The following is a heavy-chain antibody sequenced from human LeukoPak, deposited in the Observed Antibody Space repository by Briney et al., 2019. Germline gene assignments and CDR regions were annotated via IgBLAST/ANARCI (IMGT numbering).Heavy chain of an antibody. Sequence: GGSLRLSCAASRFTFSSYAMSWVRQAPGKGLEWVSAISGSGGSTYYADSVKGRFTISRDNSKNTLYLQMNSLRAEDTAVYYCAKGGYDSSGYYYFWYFDLWGRGTLVTVSS. D-gene: IGHD3-22*01. V-gene: IGHV3-23*01. CDR2: ISGSGGST. J-gene: IGHJ2*01. CDR3: AKGGYDSSGYYYFWYFDL. CDR1: RFTFSSYA.